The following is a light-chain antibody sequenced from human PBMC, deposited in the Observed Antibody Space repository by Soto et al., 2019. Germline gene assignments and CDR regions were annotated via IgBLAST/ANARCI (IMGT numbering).Light chain of an antibody. J-gene: IGKJ5*01. Sequence: EIVLTQSPGTLSLSPGERATLSCRASQSVSSSYLAWNQQKPGQAPKLLIYGASIRATGIPDMISGSGSGPYFTLTISRLEPEDFAVYYCQQYGSSPYTFGHGTRLEIK. CDR2: GAS. V-gene: IGKV3-20*01. CDR1: QSVSSSY. CDR3: QQYGSSPYT.